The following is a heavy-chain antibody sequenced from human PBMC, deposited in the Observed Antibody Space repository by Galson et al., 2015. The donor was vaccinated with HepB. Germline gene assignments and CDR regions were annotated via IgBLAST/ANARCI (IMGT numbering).Heavy chain of an antibody. Sequence: PALVKPTQTLTLTCTLSGFSLSTSGMCVNWVRQPPGKALEWLALIDWADDKYYSTSLKTRLTISRDTSKNQVVLTMTNMDPVDTATYYCAQYSGSYRCDAFDIWGQGTMVTVSS. CDR2: IDWADDK. CDR3: AQYSGSYRCDAFDI. D-gene: IGHD2-15*01. CDR1: GFSLSTSGMC. J-gene: IGHJ3*02. V-gene: IGHV2-70*20.